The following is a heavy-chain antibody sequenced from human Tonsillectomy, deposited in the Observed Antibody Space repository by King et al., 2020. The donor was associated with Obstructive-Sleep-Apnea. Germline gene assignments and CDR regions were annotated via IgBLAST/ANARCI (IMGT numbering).Heavy chain of an antibody. CDR3: ARAIAAAGTGYACDI. CDR1: GGSISSSSYY. CDR2: SYYSGST. Sequence: LQLQESGPGLVKPSETLSLTCTVSGGSISSSSYYWGWIRQPPGKGLEWIGTSYYSGSTYHNSSLKSRVTISVDTSKNQFSLKLSSVTAAATAVYYCARAIAAAGTGYACDIWGQGTMATVSS. V-gene: IGHV4-39*07. D-gene: IGHD6-13*01. J-gene: IGHJ3*02.